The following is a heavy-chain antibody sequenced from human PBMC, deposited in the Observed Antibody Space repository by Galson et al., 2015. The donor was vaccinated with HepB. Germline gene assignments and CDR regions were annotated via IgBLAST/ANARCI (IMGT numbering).Heavy chain of an antibody. CDR2: ISSSGSTI. J-gene: IGHJ4*02. CDR1: GFTFSDYY. Sequence: SLRLSCAASGFTFSDYYMSWIRQAPGKGLEWVSYISSSGSTIYYADSVKGRFTISRDNAKNSLYLQMNSLRAEDTAVYYCAKDRSMTTATNYYFDYWGQGTLVTVSS. V-gene: IGHV3-11*01. CDR3: AKDRSMTTATNYYFDY. D-gene: IGHD4-17*01.